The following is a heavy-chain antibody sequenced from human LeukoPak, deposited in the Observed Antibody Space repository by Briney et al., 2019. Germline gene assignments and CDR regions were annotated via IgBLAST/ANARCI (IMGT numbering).Heavy chain of an antibody. CDR1: GFIFSNYA. D-gene: IGHD6-19*01. J-gene: IGHJ4*02. V-gene: IGHV3-7*01. CDR3: ARDTIAVAPYFDY. CDR2: IKQDGSEK. Sequence: GGSLRLSCAASGFIFSNYAMSWVRQAPGKGLERVANIKQDGSEKYYVDSVKGRFTISRDNAKNSLYLQMNSLRAEDTAVYYCARDTIAVAPYFDYWGQGTLVTVSS.